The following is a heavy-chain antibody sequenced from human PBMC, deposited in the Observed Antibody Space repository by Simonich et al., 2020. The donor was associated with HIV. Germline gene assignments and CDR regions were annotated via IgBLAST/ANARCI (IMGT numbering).Heavy chain of an antibody. CDR2: INHSGST. D-gene: IGHD4-17*01. Sequence: QVQLQQWGAGLLKPLETLSLTCAVYGGSFSGYYWSWIRQPPGKGLEWIGEINHSGSTNYNPSLKSRVTISVDTSKNQFSLKLSSVTAADTAVYYCARRHPTTVTTPYFDYWGQGTLVTVSS. CDR1: GGSFSGYY. J-gene: IGHJ4*02. CDR3: ARRHPTTVTTPYFDY. V-gene: IGHV4-34*01.